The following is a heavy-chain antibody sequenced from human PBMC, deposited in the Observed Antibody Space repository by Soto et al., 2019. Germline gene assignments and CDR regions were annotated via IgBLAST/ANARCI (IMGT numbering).Heavy chain of an antibody. CDR3: ARDTGYTFGSLNY. D-gene: IGHD5-18*01. Sequence: HVELVQSGADVKKPGASVTISCKASGYTFTDYALHWVRQAPGQRLGWMGWMNAGVGNTLYSQKFQGRITITRDTSASTAYMELNSLKSEDTAIYYCARDTGYTFGSLNYWGPGTLVTVPS. V-gene: IGHV1-3*01. J-gene: IGHJ4*02. CDR1: GYTFTDYA. CDR2: MNAGVGNT.